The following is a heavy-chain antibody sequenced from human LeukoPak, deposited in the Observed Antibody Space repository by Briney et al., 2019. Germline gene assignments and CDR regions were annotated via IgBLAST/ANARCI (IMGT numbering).Heavy chain of an antibody. Sequence: PGGSLRLSCAASGFTFSSYAMSWVRQAPGKGLEWVSAISGSGGTTYYADSVMGRFTITRDNSKNTLYLHMNSLSVDDTAVYYCAKRRLYDAGDFDLWGQGTLFTVSS. CDR2: ISGSGGTT. D-gene: IGHD3-22*01. V-gene: IGHV3-23*01. J-gene: IGHJ4*02. CDR3: AKRRLYDAGDFDL. CDR1: GFTFSSYA.